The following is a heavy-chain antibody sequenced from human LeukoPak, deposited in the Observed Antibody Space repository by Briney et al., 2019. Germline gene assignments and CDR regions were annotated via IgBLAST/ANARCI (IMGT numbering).Heavy chain of an antibody. CDR3: ARGFDSSGWDFDY. V-gene: IGHV3-74*01. Sequence: PGGSLRLSCAASGFTFSSYWMHWVRQAPGKGLVWVSRINSDGSSTNYADSVKGRFTISRDNAKNTLYLQMNSLRADDTAVYYCARGFDSSGWDFDYWGQGTLVTVSS. CDR1: GFTFSSYW. CDR2: INSDGSST. J-gene: IGHJ4*02. D-gene: IGHD6-19*01.